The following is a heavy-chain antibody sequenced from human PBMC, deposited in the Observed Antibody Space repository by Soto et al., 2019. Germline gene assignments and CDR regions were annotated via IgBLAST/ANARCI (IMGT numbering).Heavy chain of an antibody. CDR3: ARTGGPGFCTSSSCSASDWFDP. CDR1: GFTFSSYE. Sequence: GGSLRLSCVASGFTFSSYEMNWVRQAPGKGLGWVSHISSGGSGSTKYYADSVKGRFTISRDNAKNSLYLQMNSLRAEDTAVYYCARTGGPGFCTSSSCSASDWFDPWGQGTLVTVSS. V-gene: IGHV3-48*03. D-gene: IGHD2-2*01. J-gene: IGHJ5*02. CDR2: ISSGGSGSTK.